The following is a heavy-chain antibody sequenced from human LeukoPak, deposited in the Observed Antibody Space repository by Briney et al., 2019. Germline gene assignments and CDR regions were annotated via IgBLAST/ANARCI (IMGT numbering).Heavy chain of an antibody. J-gene: IGHJ4*02. V-gene: IGHV3-30*18. CDR3: AKEGDISSSWYLSNYFDY. Sequence: PGGSLRLSCAASGFTFSSYGMHWVRQAPGKGLEWVAVISYDGSNTYYADSVKGRFTISRDNSKNTLYLQMNSLRAEDTAVYYCAKEGDISSSWYLSNYFDYWGQGTLVIVSS. CDR1: GFTFSSYG. CDR2: ISYDGSNT. D-gene: IGHD6-13*01.